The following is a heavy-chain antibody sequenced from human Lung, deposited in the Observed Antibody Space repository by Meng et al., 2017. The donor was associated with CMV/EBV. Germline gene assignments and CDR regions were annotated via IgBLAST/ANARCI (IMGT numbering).Heavy chain of an antibody. J-gene: IGHJ5*02. V-gene: IGHV1-2*02. CDR1: GYPFTDYF. D-gene: IGHD7-27*01. CDR3: ARTRKTNSGAGPENS. Sequence: SVXVSXXASGYPFTDYFVHWVRQAPGQGLEWMAYIIPNSGGTSYAQKFQGRVTVTRDTSVSTAYMELRNLKPDDTAVYYCARTRKTNSGAGPENSWGQGTXVTVSS. CDR2: IIPNSGGT.